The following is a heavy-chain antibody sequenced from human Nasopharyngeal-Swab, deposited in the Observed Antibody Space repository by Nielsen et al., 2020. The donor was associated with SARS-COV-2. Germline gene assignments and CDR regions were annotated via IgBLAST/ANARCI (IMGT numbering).Heavy chain of an antibody. V-gene: IGHV3-23*01. D-gene: IGHD6-13*01. CDR2: ITGNGDTT. J-gene: IGHJ5*02. Sequence: GESLKISCAASGFTFSSYSMSWLRQAPGKGLEWVSTITGNGDTTYYADSVKGRFTISRDNSENTVYLQMNSLRAEDTALYHCARPLSRDSTWTTEANWFDPWGQGTLVTGSS. CDR1: GFTFSSYS. CDR3: ARPLSRDSTWTTEANWFDP.